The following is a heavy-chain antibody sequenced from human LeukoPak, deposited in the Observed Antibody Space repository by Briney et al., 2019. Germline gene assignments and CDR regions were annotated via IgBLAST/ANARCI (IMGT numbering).Heavy chain of an antibody. Sequence: GGSLRLSCAASGFTFSAYTINWVRQAPGQGLEWVASIKEDGSEKHYVDSVKGRFTISRDNGKNSLYLQMNSLRAEDTAVYYCARDSGWWRFDFWGQGTLVTVSS. D-gene: IGHD6-13*01. J-gene: IGHJ4*02. CDR3: ARDSGWWRFDF. V-gene: IGHV3-7*03. CDR1: GFTFSAYT. CDR2: IKEDGSEK.